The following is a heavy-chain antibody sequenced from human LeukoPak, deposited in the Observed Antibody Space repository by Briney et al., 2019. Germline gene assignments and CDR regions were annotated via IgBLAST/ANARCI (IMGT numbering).Heavy chain of an antibody. V-gene: IGHV3-66*01. Sequence: GGSLRLSCAASGFSDSSNYMSWVRQAPGKGLEWVSLIYSGGSTYYADSVKGRFTISRDNSKNTLFLQMNSLRAEDTAVYYCARDLSGVTGYTYGRGIDYWGQGTLVTVSS. CDR1: GFSDSSNY. J-gene: IGHJ4*02. D-gene: IGHD5-18*01. CDR2: IYSGGST. CDR3: ARDLSGVTGYTYGRGIDY.